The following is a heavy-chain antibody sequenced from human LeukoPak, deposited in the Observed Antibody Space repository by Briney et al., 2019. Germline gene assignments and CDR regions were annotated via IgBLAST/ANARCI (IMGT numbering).Heavy chain of an antibody. CDR2: IWFDGSNR. CDR1: GFSFSSYG. J-gene: IGHJ2*01. CDR3: ARDTYRFFDL. V-gene: IGHV3-33*01. Sequence: PGGSLRLSCAASGFSFSSYGMHWVRQAPGKGLEWVAVIWFDGSNRYYADSVKGRFIISRDNSKNTLYLQMNSLRVEDTAVYYCARDTYRFFDLWGRGTLVTVSS.